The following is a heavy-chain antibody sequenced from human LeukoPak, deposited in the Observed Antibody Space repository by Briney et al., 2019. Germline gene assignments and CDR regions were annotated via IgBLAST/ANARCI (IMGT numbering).Heavy chain of an antibody. J-gene: IGHJ4*02. V-gene: IGHV3-23*01. CDR1: GFSFNNYA. CDR3: AKGAYDYIEIAYFDY. CDR2: IIGSSGST. D-gene: IGHD5-12*01. Sequence: PGGSLRLSCVAPGFSFNNYAMNWVRQAPGKGLEWVSLIIGSSGSTFYADSVKGRFTISRDKSKNTLYLQMNSLRAEDTAVYYCAKGAYDYIEIAYFDYWGQGSLVTVSS.